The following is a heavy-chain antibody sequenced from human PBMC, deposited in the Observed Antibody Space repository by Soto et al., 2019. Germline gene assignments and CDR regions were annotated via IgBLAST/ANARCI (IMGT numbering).Heavy chain of an antibody. CDR3: ARDMESSGWYDDAFDI. J-gene: IGHJ3*02. V-gene: IGHV1-3*01. CDR2: INAGNGNT. Sequence: ASVKVSCKASGYTFTSYAMHWVRQAPGQRLEWMGWINAGNGNTKYSQKFQGRVTITRDTSASTAYMELSSLGSEDTAVYYCARDMESSGWYDDAFDIWGQGTMVTVSS. CDR1: GYTFTSYA. D-gene: IGHD6-19*01.